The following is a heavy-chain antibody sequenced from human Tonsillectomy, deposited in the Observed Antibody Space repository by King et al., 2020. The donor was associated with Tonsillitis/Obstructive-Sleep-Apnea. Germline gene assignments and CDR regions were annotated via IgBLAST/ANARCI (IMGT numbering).Heavy chain of an antibody. CDR3: VRSSGLYYFDY. CDR2: IITGNGNT. V-gene: IGHV1-3*04. D-gene: IGHD6-19*01. Sequence: QLVQSGAEVKKPGASVKVSCKASGYTFTSYALQWVRQAPGQRLEWMGWIITGNGNTKYSQNFQDRVTITRDTSASTAYMELSSLKSEDTAIYYCVRSSGLYYFDYRGQGTLVTVSS. CDR1: GYTFTSYA. J-gene: IGHJ4*02.